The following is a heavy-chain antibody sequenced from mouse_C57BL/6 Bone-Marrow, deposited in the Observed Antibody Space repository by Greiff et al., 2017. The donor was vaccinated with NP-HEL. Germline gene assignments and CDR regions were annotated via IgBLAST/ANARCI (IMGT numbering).Heavy chain of an antibody. D-gene: IGHD2-3*01. CDR1: GYTFTSYW. CDR2: IYPSDSET. V-gene: IGHV1-61*01. J-gene: IGHJ1*03. Sequence: QVQLQQPGAELVRPGSSVKLSCKASGYTFTSYWMDWVKQRPGQGLEWIGNIYPSDSETHYNQKFKDKATLTVDKSSSTAYMQLSSLTSEDSAVYYCAIDGYYEDFDVWGTGTTVTVSS. CDR3: AIDGYYEDFDV.